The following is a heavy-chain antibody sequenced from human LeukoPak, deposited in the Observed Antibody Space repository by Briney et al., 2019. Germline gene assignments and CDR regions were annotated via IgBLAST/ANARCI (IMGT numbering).Heavy chain of an antibody. Sequence: SETLSLTCTVSGGSISSYYWSWIRQPPGKGLEWIGYIYYSGSTNYNPSLKSRVTISVDTSKNQFSLKLSSVTAADTAVYYCARSDYDTSKFDLWGRGTLVTVSS. D-gene: IGHD3-22*01. V-gene: IGHV4-59*01. CDR3: ARSDYDTSKFDL. J-gene: IGHJ2*01. CDR2: IYYSGST. CDR1: GGSISSYY.